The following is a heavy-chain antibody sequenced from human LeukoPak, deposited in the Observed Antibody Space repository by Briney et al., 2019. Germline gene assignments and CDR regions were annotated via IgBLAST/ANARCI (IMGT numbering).Heavy chain of an antibody. CDR1: GFTFSNYG. J-gene: IGHJ4*02. CDR3: AKDLPAAYFDY. Sequence: GGSLRLSCAASGFTFSNYGMHWVRQAPGKGLEWVAFVRSDGGIKYYADSVKGRFTISRDNSRTTVYLQMNSLRAEDTAVYHCAKDLPAAYFDYWGQGTLVTVSS. V-gene: IGHV3-30*02. D-gene: IGHD2-2*01. CDR2: VRSDGGIK.